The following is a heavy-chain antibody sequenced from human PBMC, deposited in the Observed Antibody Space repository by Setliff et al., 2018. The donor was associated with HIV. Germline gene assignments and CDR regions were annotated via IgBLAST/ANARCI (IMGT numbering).Heavy chain of an antibody. Sequence: KTSETLSLTCTVSGYSISSGYYWGWIRQPPGKGLEWIGSFYETGYTYYNPSLKSRVTISVDTSKKQFSLKLSSVTAADTAMYYCARVLDYYDSSPYYFDYWGQGTLVTVSS. CDR2: FYETGYT. CDR3: ARVLDYYDSSPYYFDY. CDR1: GYSISSGYY. J-gene: IGHJ4*02. D-gene: IGHD3-22*01. V-gene: IGHV4-38-2*02.